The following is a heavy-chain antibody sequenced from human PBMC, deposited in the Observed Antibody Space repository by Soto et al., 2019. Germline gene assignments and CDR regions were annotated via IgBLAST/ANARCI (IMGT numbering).Heavy chain of an antibody. Sequence: QVQLVQTGAEVKRPGSSVNVSCTASRGTFSNYAILWVRQAPGQGLEWMGGIVPIHDTTDYAQKFQGRVTMAADEPSSTAYTALRSLRSEDTAVYYCAADSDGLLSWCQGTLVTASS. V-gene: IGHV1-69*01. CDR3: AADSDGLLS. CDR1: RGTFSNYA. CDR2: IVPIHDTT. J-gene: IGHJ5*02.